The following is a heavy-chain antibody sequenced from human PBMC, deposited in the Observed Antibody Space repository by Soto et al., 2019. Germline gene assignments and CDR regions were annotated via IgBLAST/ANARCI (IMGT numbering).Heavy chain of an antibody. CDR3: ARRSNTVSLGWFDP. CDR1: GGSISSSSHY. D-gene: IGHD4-4*01. CDR2: LYYSGTT. J-gene: IGHJ5*02. V-gene: IGHV4-39*01. Sequence: PSETLSLACTVSGGSISSSSHYWAWIRQPPGKGLEWIGNLYYSGTTYYNPSLKSQVTISVDTSKNQFSLKLTSVTAADTAVYYCARRSNTVSLGWFDPWGQGTLVTVS.